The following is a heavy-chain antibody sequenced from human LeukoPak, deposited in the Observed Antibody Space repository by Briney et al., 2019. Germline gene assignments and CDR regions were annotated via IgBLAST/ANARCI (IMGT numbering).Heavy chain of an antibody. CDR2: ISAYNGNT. J-gene: IGHJ4*02. Sequence: ASVKVSCKASGYTFTSYGISWVRQAPGQGLEWMGWISAYNGNTNYARKLQGRVTMTTDTSTSTAYMELRSLRSDDTAVYYCARIKPNIVAKWEPGDYWGQGTLVTASS. D-gene: IGHD5-12*01. V-gene: IGHV1-18*01. CDR3: ARIKPNIVAKWEPGDY. CDR1: GYTFTSYG.